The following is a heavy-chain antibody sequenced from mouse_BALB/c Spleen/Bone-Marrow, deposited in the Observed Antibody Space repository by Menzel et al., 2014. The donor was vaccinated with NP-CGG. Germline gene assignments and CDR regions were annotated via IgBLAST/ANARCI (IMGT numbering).Heavy chain of an antibody. V-gene: IGHV7-3*02. D-gene: IGHD2-3*01. CDR2: IRNKAYSYTT. Sequence: EVQLVESGGGLVQPGGSLRLSCATSGFTFTAYYMNWVRQPPGKALEWLGFIRNKAYSYTTEYSASVKGRFTISRDNSQSILHLQMNTLRAEDSATYYCARDMGGLLFDYWGQGTTLTVSS. CDR1: GFTFTAYY. J-gene: IGHJ2*01. CDR3: ARDMGGLLFDY.